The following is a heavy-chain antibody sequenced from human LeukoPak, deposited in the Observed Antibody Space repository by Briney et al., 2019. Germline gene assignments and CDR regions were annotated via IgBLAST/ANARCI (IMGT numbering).Heavy chain of an antibody. CDR2: IRNKANSYGT. D-gene: IGHD1-26*01. V-gene: IGHV3-72*01. Sequence: GGSLRLSCAASGFSFSDHYMDWVRLAPGKGLEWVGRIRNKANSYGTEYAASVKGRFTISRDDSKDSLYLQMNSLRSEDTALYYCTRVRLGASTRYFDYWGQGTLVTLSS. CDR3: TRVRLGASTRYFDY. J-gene: IGHJ4*02. CDR1: GFSFSDHY.